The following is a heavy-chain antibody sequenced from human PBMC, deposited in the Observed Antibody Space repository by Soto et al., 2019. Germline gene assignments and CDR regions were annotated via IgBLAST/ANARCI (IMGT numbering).Heavy chain of an antibody. D-gene: IGHD5-12*01. CDR3: ARAREMATVLDY. Sequence: HPGGSLRLSCAASGFTFSSYGMHWVRQAPGKGLEWVAVIWYDGSNKYYADSVKGRFTISRDNSKNTLYLQMNSLRAEDTAGYYCARAREMATVLDYWGQGTLVTVSS. CDR2: IWYDGSNK. J-gene: IGHJ4*02. V-gene: IGHV3-33*01. CDR1: GFTFSSYG.